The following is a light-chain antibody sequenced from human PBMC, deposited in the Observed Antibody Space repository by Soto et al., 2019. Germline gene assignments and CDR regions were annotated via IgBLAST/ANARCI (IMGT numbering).Light chain of an antibody. Sequence: QSALTQPASVSGSPGQSITIYCTGTSSDVGGYNYVSWYQQHPGKAPKLMIYDVSNRPSGVSNRFSVSKSVNTASLTISGLQAEDEADYYCSSYTSIITLYVFGTGTKLTVL. V-gene: IGLV2-14*01. CDR1: SSDVGGYNY. CDR2: DVS. J-gene: IGLJ1*01. CDR3: SSYTSIITLYV.